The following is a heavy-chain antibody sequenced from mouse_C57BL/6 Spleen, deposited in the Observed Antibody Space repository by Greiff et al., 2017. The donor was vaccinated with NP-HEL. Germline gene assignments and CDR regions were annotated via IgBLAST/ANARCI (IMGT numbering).Heavy chain of an antibody. Sequence: QVQLKQSGAELVRPGASVTLSCKASGYTFTDYEMHWVKQTPVHGLEWIGAIDPETGGTAYNQKFKGKAILTADKSSSTAYMELRSLTSEDSAVYYCTRGGYYGSRFAYWGQGTLVTVSA. J-gene: IGHJ3*01. CDR2: IDPETGGT. CDR1: GYTFTDYE. D-gene: IGHD1-1*01. CDR3: TRGGYYGSRFAY. V-gene: IGHV1-15*01.